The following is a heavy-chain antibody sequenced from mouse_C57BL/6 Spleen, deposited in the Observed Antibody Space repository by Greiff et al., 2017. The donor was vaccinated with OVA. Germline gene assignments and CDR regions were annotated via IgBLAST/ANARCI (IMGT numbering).Heavy chain of an antibody. D-gene: IGHD1-1*01. V-gene: IGHV1-19*01. Sequence: VQLKQSGPVLVKPGASVKMSCKASGYTFTDYYMNWVKQSHGKSLEWIGVINPYNGGTSYNQKFKGKATLTVDKSSSTAYMELNSLTSEDSAVYYCARGDYGSSYWYFDVRGTGTTGTVSS. CDR1: GYTFTDYY. CDR3: ARGDYGSSYWYFDV. J-gene: IGHJ1*03. CDR2: INPYNGGT.